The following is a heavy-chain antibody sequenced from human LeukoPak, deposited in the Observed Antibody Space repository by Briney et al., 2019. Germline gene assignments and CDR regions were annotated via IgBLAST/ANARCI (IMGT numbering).Heavy chain of an antibody. V-gene: IGHV4-34*01. CDR3: ARDRRAPYYAFRSGYIDHYYIDV. J-gene: IGHJ6*03. Sequence: SATLSLTCAVYGGSFSGYYWSWIRQPPGKGLEWIGEINHSGSTNYNPSLKRRVTISVETSKNQFCLKLSAVTAADTAVYYCARDRRAPYYAFRSGYIDHYYIDVWGKGTTVTVSS. CDR1: GGSFSGYY. D-gene: IGHD3-3*01. CDR2: INHSGST.